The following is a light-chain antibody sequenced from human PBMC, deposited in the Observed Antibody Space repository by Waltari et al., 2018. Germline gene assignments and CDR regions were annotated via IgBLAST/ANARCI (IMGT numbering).Light chain of an antibody. J-gene: IGKJ4*01. Sequence: AIQMTQSPSSPSASVGDRVIITCRASQGIRNDLGWYQQKPGKAPKLLIYAASSLQSGVPSRFSGSGSGTDFTLTISSLQPEDFATYYCLQDYNYPLTFGGGTKVEI. V-gene: IGKV1-6*01. CDR3: LQDYNYPLT. CDR1: QGIRND. CDR2: AAS.